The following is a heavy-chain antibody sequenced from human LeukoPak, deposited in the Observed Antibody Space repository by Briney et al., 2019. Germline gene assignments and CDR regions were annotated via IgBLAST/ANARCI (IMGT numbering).Heavy chain of an antibody. J-gene: IGHJ5*02. Sequence: GGSLRLPCVGSGFTFSSYTMTWVRQAPGKGLEWVSAIGGRGGSTYYADSVKGRFTITRDNSKNTLYMQMDSLRAEDTAVYYCAKEGGAWGQGTLVTVSS. CDR1: GFTFSSYT. CDR3: AKEGGA. CDR2: IGGRGGST. V-gene: IGHV3-23*01. D-gene: IGHD3-16*01.